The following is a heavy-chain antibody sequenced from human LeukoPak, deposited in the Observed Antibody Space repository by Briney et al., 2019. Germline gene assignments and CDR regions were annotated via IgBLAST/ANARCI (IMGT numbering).Heavy chain of an antibody. D-gene: IGHD3-10*01. J-gene: IGHJ4*02. CDR1: GGSISSSSYY. CDR3: ARPGFSD. Sequence: SETLFLTCTVSGGSISSSSYYWGWIRQPPGKGLEWIGSIYYSGSTYYNPSLKSRVTISVDTSKNQFSLKLSSVTAADTAVYYCARPGFSDWGQGTLVTVSS. V-gene: IGHV4-39*01. CDR2: IYYSGST.